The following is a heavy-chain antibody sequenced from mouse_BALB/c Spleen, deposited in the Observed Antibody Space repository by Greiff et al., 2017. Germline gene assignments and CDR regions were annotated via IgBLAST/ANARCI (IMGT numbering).Heavy chain of an antibody. V-gene: IGHV3-8*02. CDR3: ARSLYRYDGDWYFDV. Sequence: EVQLQQSGPSLVKPSQTLSLTCSVTGDSITSGYWNWIRKFPGNKLEYMGYISYSGSTYYNPSLKSRISITRDTSKNQYYLQLNSVTTEDTATYYCARSLYRYDGDWYFDVWGAGTTVTVSA. D-gene: IGHD2-14*01. J-gene: IGHJ1*01. CDR1: GDSITSGY. CDR2: ISYSGST.